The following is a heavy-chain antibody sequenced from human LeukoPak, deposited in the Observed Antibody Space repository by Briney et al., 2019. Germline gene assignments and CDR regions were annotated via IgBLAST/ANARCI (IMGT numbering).Heavy chain of an antibody. Sequence: GGSLRLSCAASGFTFSSYAMNWVRQAPGKGLEWVSAISGSGGNTYYADSVKGRFTISRDNSKNTLYLQMNSLRGEDTAVYYCARDGYSGSYYRLYYFFMDVWGKGTTVTVSS. D-gene: IGHD1-26*01. CDR2: ISGSGGNT. V-gene: IGHV3-23*01. J-gene: IGHJ6*03. CDR1: GFTFSSYA. CDR3: ARDGYSGSYYRLYYFFMDV.